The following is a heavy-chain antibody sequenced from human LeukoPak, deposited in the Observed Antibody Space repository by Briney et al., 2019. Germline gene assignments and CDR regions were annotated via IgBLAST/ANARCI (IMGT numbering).Heavy chain of an antibody. Sequence: GGSLRLSCTTSGFSFGEYPMNWFRQAPGKGLEWVGFIRNKGFGGTSEYAASVKGRFIISRDDSKNIAYLQMNSLKTEDTAVYYCTTEITMIVVVTDAFDIWGQGTMVTVSS. J-gene: IGHJ3*02. CDR1: GFSFGEYP. D-gene: IGHD3-22*01. CDR2: IRNKGFGGTS. CDR3: TTEITMIVVVTDAFDI. V-gene: IGHV3-49*03.